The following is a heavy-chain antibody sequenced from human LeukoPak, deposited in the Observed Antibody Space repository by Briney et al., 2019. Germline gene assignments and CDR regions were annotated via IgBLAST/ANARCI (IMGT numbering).Heavy chain of an antibody. D-gene: IGHD4-17*01. CDR3: ARIAFGDLETHDY. Sequence: ASVKVSCKASGYMFSAYYVHWVRQAPGQGLEWMGWVNPNSGDTNTAQQFQGRVTMTRDTSINTAYMELTRLRSDDTAVYYCARIAFGDLETHDYWGQGTLVTVSS. J-gene: IGHJ4*02. CDR2: VNPNSGDT. V-gene: IGHV1-2*02. CDR1: GYMFSAYY.